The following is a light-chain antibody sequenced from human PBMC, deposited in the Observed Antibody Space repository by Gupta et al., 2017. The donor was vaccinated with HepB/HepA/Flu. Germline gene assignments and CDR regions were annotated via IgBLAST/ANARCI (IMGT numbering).Light chain of an antibody. V-gene: IGKV3-20*01. CDR1: QTVTSNY. Sequence: EIVLTQSPGTLSLSQGERATLSCRASQTVTSNYLAWYQQKPGQAPRLLIYGVSSRATGIPDRFSGSGSGTDFTLTIGRLEPEDFSVYHCQQYGSSPPTFGQGTKVEIK. CDR3: QQYGSSPPT. CDR2: GVS. J-gene: IGKJ1*01.